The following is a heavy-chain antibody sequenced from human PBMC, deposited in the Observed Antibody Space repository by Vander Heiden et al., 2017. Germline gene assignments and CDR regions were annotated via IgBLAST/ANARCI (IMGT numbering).Heavy chain of an antibody. CDR1: GFTCSSYS. CDR2: ISSSSSYI. V-gene: IGHV3-21*01. Sequence: EVQLVESGGGLVKPGGSLRLSCAASGFTCSSYSMSWVRQAPGKGLEWVSSISSSSSYIYYADSVKGRFTISRDNAKNSLYLQMNSLRAEDTAVYYCALDYGGTDGYYFDYWGQGTLVTVSS. CDR3: ALDYGGTDGYYFDY. J-gene: IGHJ4*02. D-gene: IGHD4-17*01.